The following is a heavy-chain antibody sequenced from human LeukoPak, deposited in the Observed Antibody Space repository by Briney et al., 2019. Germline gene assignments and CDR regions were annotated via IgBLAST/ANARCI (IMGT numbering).Heavy chain of an antibody. CDR2: TYTSGST. D-gene: IGHD6-6*01. CDR1: SGSLGIYY. CDR3: AREYSSSSGKALDY. Sequence: SETLSLTCTVSSGSLGIYYWNWLRQPAGRGLEWIGHTYTSGSTNYNPSLKSRVTMSVNTSQNHFSLKLNSVTTADTAFYYCAREYSSSSGKALDYWGQGTLVTVSS. V-gene: IGHV4-4*07. J-gene: IGHJ4*02.